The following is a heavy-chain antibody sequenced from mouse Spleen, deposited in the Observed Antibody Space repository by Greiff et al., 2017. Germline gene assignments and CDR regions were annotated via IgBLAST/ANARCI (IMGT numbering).Heavy chain of an antibody. Sequence: EVHLVESGGGLVKPGGSLKLSCAASGFTFSSYAMSWVRQTPEKRLEWVATISDGGSYTYYPDNVKGRFTISRDNAKNNLYLQMSHLKSEDTAMYYCARALYYGSRSWFAYWGQGTLVTVSA. V-gene: IGHV5-4*01. CDR2: ISDGGSYT. CDR3: ARALYYGSRSWFAY. D-gene: IGHD1-1*01. J-gene: IGHJ3*01. CDR1: GFTFSSYA.